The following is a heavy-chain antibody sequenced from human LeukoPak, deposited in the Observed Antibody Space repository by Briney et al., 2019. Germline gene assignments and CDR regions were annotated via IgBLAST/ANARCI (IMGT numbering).Heavy chain of an antibody. CDR2: TSDAGTVT. J-gene: IGHJ4*02. D-gene: IGHD3-10*01. V-gene: IGHV3-23*01. CDR1: GFSFSTYA. Sequence: GGSLRLSCVASGFSFSTYAMSWVRQAPGKGLEWVSSTSDAGTVTYYGDSVKGRFTFSRDNSRYTLYLQMSSLKAEDMAVYYCAKISLHGSQTDYWGQGTLVTVSS. CDR3: AKISLHGSQTDY.